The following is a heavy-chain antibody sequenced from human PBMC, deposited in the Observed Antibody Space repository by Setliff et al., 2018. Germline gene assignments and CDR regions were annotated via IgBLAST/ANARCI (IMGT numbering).Heavy chain of an antibody. CDR2: IYTSGST. CDR1: DYSISSGYY. Sequence: SETLSLTCAVSDYSISSGYYWGWIRQPAGKGLEWIGRIYTSGSTNYNPSLKSRVTLSVDTSKSQFSLSLNSVTAADTAVYYCAREQWLDPPGYYYMDVWAKGTTVTVSS. J-gene: IGHJ6*03. D-gene: IGHD6-19*01. V-gene: IGHV4-4*07. CDR3: AREQWLDPPGYYYMDV.